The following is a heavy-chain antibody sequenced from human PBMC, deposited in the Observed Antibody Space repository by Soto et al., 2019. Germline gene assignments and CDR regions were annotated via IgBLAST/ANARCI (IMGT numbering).Heavy chain of an antibody. V-gene: IGHV3-23*01. CDR2: ISGSGGST. CDR1: GFTFSSYA. CDR3: AKAGVGYYGSGSYRSLDY. Sequence: EVQLLESGGGLVQPGGSLRLSCAASGFTFSSYAMSWVRQAPGKGLEWVSAISGSGGSTYYADSVKGRFTISRDNSKNTLYLQMNSLRAEDTAVYYCAKAGVGYYGSGSYRSLDYWGQGTLVTVSS. J-gene: IGHJ4*02. D-gene: IGHD3-10*01.